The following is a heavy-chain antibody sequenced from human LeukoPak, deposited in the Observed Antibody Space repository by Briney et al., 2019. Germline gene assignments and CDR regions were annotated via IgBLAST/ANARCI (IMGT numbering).Heavy chain of an antibody. CDR3: ATDWAWGGFDH. CDR2: ITGSGGST. CDR1: EFTFSSYG. Sequence: GGCLRLSCAASEFTFSSYGMSWVRQAPGKGLEWVSSITGSGGSTQYADSVQGRFSISRDNSKNTLYLQMESLRVEDTAIYYCATDWAWGGFDHWGQGALVTVSS. V-gene: IGHV3-23*01. J-gene: IGHJ4*02. D-gene: IGHD3-16*01.